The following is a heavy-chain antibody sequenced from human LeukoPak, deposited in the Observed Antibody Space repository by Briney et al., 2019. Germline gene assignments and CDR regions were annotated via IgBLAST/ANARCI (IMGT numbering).Heavy chain of an antibody. CDR1: GFTFSSYS. V-gene: IGHV3-48*01. CDR2: ISSSSSTI. D-gene: IGHD6-13*01. CDR3: ARDLGIAAGDYYYYGMDV. Sequence: PGGSLRLSCAASGFTFSSYSMNWVRQAPGKGLEWVSYISSSSSTIYYADSVKGRFTISRDNSKNTLYLQMNTLRADDTAVYFCARDLGIAAGDYYYYGMDVWGQGTTVTVSS. J-gene: IGHJ6*02.